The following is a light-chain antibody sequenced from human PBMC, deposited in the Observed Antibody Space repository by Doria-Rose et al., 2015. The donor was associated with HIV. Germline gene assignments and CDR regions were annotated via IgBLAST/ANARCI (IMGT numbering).Light chain of an antibody. J-gene: IGKJ5*01. CDR3: QQSFSVNFT. CDR1: QSISTY. CDR2: AAS. V-gene: IGKV1-39*01. Sequence: TQSPSSLSASVGGGVTITCRASQSISTYLTWYQQKPGSAPNLLIYAASTLQSGVPSRFSGSGSGTDFTLTISGLKPEDFATDDCQQSFSVNFTGGQG.